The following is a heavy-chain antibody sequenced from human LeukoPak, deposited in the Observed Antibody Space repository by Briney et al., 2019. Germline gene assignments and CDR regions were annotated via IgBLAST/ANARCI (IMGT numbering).Heavy chain of an antibody. CDR3: ARVRGGYYLYYFDY. CDR2: IYYSGST. D-gene: IGHD3-3*01. CDR1: GGSISSYY. J-gene: IGHJ4*02. V-gene: IGHV4-59*01. Sequence: SETLSLTCTVSGGSISSYYWGWIRQPPGKGLEWIGYIYYSGSTNYNPSLKSRVTISVDTSKYQFSLKLSSVTAADTAVYYCARVRGGYYLYYFDYWGQGTLVTVS.